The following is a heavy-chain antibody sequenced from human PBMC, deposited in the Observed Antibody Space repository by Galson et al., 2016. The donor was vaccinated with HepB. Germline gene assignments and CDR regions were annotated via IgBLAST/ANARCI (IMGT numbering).Heavy chain of an antibody. CDR3: ARRVPVAGLSGWGYNMDV. Sequence: SETLSLTCTVAGDSISRTNYFSVWIRQPPGKGLEWLGTMFYNGITQSNPSLNGRATISLEQSTSQFTLKLSSATVADTAVYYCARRVPVAGLSGWGYNMDVWGQGTTVTVSS. J-gene: IGHJ6*02. V-gene: IGHV4-39*01. CDR2: MFYNGIT. D-gene: IGHD6-19*01. CDR1: GDSISRTNYF.